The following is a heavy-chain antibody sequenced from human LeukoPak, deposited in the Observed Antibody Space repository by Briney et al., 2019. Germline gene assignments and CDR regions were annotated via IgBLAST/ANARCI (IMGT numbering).Heavy chain of an antibody. CDR3: AREPIAAAGKNWFDP. J-gene: IGHJ5*02. V-gene: IGHV1-69*04. D-gene: IGHD6-13*01. Sequence: ASVKVSCKASGGTFSSYAISWVRQAPGQGLEWMGRIIPIFGIANYAQKFQGRVTITADKSTSTAYMELSSLRSEDTAVYYCAREPIAAAGKNWFDPWGQGTLVTVSS. CDR1: GGTFSSYA. CDR2: IIPIFGIA.